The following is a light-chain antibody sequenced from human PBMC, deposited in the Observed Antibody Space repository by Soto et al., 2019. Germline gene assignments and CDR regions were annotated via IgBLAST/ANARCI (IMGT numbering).Light chain of an antibody. CDR3: QQYNSYSQT. CDR1: QSISTW. Sequence: DIQITQSPSTLSASVGDRVTITCRASQSISTWLAWYQQKPGKAPKLLIYKASSLESGVPSRFSGSGSGTDFTLTISTLQPDDFATYYCQQYNSYSQTFGQGTKVEIK. V-gene: IGKV1-5*03. CDR2: KAS. J-gene: IGKJ1*01.